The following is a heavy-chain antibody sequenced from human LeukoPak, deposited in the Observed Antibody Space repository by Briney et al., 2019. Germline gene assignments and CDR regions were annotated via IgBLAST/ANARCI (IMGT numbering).Heavy chain of an antibody. V-gene: IGHV4-59*01. J-gene: IGHJ4*02. CDR2: IYYSGST. Sequence: SETLSLTCTVSGGSISSYYWSWIRQPPGRGLEWIGYIYYSGSTNYNPSLKSRVTISVDTSKNQFSLKLSSVTAADTAVYYCARQVPAASSSFDYWGQGTLVTVSS. CDR3: ARQVPAASSSFDY. CDR1: GGSISSYY. D-gene: IGHD2-2*01.